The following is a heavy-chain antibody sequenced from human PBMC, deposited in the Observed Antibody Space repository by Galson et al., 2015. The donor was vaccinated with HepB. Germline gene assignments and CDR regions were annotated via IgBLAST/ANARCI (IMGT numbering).Heavy chain of an antibody. CDR1: GYIFTSYS. J-gene: IGHJ5*02. CDR2: ITTYSGNA. CDR3: TRGKWTECSGNCELWFDP. Sequence: SVKVSCKASGYIFTSYSISWVRQAPGQGLEWMGWITTYSGNAKYSQKFQGRVTMTTDTSTNTAFMELRSLRYDDTAVYYCTRGKWTECSGNCELWFDPWGQGTLVTVSS. V-gene: IGHV1-18*01. D-gene: IGHD2-21*01.